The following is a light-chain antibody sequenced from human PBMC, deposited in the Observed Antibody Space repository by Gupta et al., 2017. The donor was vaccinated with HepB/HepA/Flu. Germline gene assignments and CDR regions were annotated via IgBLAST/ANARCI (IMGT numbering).Light chain of an antibody. Sequence: QSVLTQPPSASGAPGQRVTSSCSGSSSNIGSNTVNWYQQLPGTAPKLLIYSNNQRPSGVPDLFSGSKSGPSASLAISGLQSEDEADYYCAAWDDSLNGHVVFGGGTKLTVL. CDR3: AAWDDSLNGHVV. V-gene: IGLV1-44*01. J-gene: IGLJ2*01. CDR2: SNN. CDR1: SSNIGSNT.